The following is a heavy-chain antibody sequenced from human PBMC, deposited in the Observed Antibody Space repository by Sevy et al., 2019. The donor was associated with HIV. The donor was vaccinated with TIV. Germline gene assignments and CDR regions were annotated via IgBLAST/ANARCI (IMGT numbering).Heavy chain of an antibody. D-gene: IGHD6-6*01. CDR1: GFSFSTHA. V-gene: IGHV3-30*18. CDR3: AKDLVSMASRQGYFDY. Sequence: GGSLRLSCAASGFSFSTHAMHWVRQAPGKGLEWVAVISFDGSDKYYTDSVKGRFTISRDNSKNTLYLQMNTLRAEDTAFYFCAKDLVSMASRQGYFDYWGQGTLVTVSS. CDR2: ISFDGSDK. J-gene: IGHJ4*02.